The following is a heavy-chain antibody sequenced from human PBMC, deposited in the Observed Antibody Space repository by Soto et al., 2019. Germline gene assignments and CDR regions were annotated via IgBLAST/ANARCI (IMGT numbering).Heavy chain of an antibody. D-gene: IGHD5-12*01. CDR3: ANEVDVAFSSLQYGMDV. CDR1: GFTFNNFA. J-gene: IGHJ6*02. V-gene: IGHV3-30*14. Sequence: GSLRLSCAASGFTFNNFAMHWVRQAPGKGLEWVAFISYDGTYKYYADSVRGRFTVYRDNSKSTLFLQMNSLKFEDTAVYVCANEVDVAFSSLQYGMDVWGQGTTVTVSS. CDR2: ISYDGTYK.